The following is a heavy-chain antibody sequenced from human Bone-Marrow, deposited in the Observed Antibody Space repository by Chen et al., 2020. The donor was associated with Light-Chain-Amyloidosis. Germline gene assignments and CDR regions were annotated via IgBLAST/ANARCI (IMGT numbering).Heavy chain of an antibody. CDR3: ARRRDGYNFDY. V-gene: IGHV5-51*01. D-gene: IGHD5-12*01. CDR2: IYPDDSDA. CDR1: GYTFPNYW. Sequence: EVQLEQSGPEVKKLGVSLKISCKGPGYTFPNYWIGWVRQMPGKGLEWLGVIYPDDSDARYSPSFEGQVTISADKSITTAYLQWRSLKASDTAMYYCARRRDGYNFDYWGQGTLVTVSS. J-gene: IGHJ4*02.